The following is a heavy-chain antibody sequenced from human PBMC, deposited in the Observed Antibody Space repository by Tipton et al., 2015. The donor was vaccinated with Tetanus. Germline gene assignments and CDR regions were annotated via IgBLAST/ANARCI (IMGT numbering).Heavy chain of an antibody. Sequence: QSGAEVKKPGASVKVSCKASGYTFTSYDINWVRQATGQGLEWMGWMNPNSGNTNYAQKLQGRVTMTTDTSTSTAYMELRSLRSEDTAVYYCARGGVGDFWSGYSDDYWGQGTLVTVSS. CDR2: MNPNSGNT. V-gene: IGHV1-8*01. J-gene: IGHJ4*02. CDR1: GYTFTSYD. CDR3: ARGGVGDFWSGYSDDY. D-gene: IGHD3-3*01.